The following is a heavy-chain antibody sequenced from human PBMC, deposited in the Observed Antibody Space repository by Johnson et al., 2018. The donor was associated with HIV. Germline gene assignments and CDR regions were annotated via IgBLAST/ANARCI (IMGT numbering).Heavy chain of an antibody. CDR2: INWNGGST. V-gene: IGHV3-9*01. CDR3: SKDSYTYYDGSGDAFDV. J-gene: IGHJ3*01. D-gene: IGHD3-10*01. Sequence: VQLVESGGGLVQPGRSLRLSCAASGFTFDDYAMHWVRQAPVKGLEWVSGINWNGGSTGYADSVQGRFTISRDNSKNPLYLPMKSLRPADTALYFWSKDSYTYYDGSGDAFDVWGQGTMVPVSS. CDR1: GFTFDDYA.